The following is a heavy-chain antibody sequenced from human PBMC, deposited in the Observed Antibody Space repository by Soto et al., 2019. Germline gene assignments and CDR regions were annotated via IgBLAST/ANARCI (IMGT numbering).Heavy chain of an antibody. CDR1: GGSISSSSYY. CDR3: ARQIWRDGYIPFDY. J-gene: IGHJ4*02. V-gene: IGHV4-39*01. Sequence: KPXATLSITGTVSGGSISSSSYYGGWIRQPPGKGLEWIGSIYYSGSTYYNPSLKSRVTISVDTSKNQFPLKLSSVTAADTAVYYCARQIWRDGYIPFDYWGQGTLVTVSS. D-gene: IGHD3-3*01. CDR2: IYYSGST.